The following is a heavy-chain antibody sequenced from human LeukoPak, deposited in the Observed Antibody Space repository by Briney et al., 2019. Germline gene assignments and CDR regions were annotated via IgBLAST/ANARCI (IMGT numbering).Heavy chain of an antibody. CDR1: GGSFSGYY. CDR2: INHSGST. J-gene: IGHJ5*02. D-gene: IGHD3-10*01. Sequence: SETLSLTCAGYGGSFSGYYWSWIRQPPGKGLEWIGEINHSGSTNYNPSLKSRVTISVDTSKNQFSLKLSSVTAADTAVYYCARDVSGSGTQLNWFDPWGQGTLVTVSS. V-gene: IGHV4-34*01. CDR3: ARDVSGSGTQLNWFDP.